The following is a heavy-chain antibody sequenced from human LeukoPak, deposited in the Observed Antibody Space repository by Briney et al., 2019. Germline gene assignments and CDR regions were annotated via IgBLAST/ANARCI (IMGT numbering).Heavy chain of an antibody. CDR3: STGWGHAFDI. J-gene: IGHJ3*02. D-gene: IGHD3-16*01. V-gene: IGHV3-53*01. Sequence: GGSLRLSCAASGFTVSSNYMSWVRQAPGKGLEWVSVIYTGGSTYYADSVKGRFIISRDNAKTTLYVQMNSLRAEDTAVYYCSTGWGHAFDIWGRGTMVTVSS. CDR2: IYTGGST. CDR1: GFTVSSNY.